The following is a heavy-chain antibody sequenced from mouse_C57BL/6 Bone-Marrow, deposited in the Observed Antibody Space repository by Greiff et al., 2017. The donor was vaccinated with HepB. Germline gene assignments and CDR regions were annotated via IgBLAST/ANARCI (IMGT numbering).Heavy chain of an antibody. CDR3: TTTVPWFAY. J-gene: IGHJ3*01. D-gene: IGHD1-1*01. CDR2: IDPENGDT. V-gene: IGHV14-4*01. Sequence: EVQLQQSGAELVRPGASVKLSCTASGFNIKDDYMHWVKQRPEQGLEWIGWIDPENGDTEYASKFQGKATITADTSSNTAYLQISSLTSEDTAVYYCTTTVPWFAYWGQGTLVTVSA. CDR1: GFNIKDDY.